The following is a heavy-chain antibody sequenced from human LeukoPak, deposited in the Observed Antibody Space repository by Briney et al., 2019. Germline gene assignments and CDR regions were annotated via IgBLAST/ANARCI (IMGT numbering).Heavy chain of an antibody. D-gene: IGHD3-3*01. CDR3: ANAHPGAYYDFWSGYYTGGAFDI. J-gene: IGHJ3*02. V-gene: IGHV3-30*02. Sequence: GGSLRLSCAASGFTFSSYGMHWVRQAPGKGLGWVAFIRYDGSNKYYADSVKGRFTISRDNSKNTLYLQMNSLRAEDTAVYYCANAHPGAYYDFWSGYYTGGAFDIWGQGTMVTVSS. CDR1: GFTFSSYG. CDR2: IRYDGSNK.